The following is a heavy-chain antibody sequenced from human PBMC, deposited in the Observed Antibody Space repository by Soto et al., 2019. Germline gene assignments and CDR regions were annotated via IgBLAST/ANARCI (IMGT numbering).Heavy chain of an antibody. D-gene: IGHD3-22*01. CDR1: GFTFSSYG. J-gene: IGHJ4*02. CDR2: IWYDGSNK. V-gene: IGHV3-33*01. Sequence: QVQLVESGGGVVQPGRSLRLSCAASGFTFSSYGMHWVRQAPGKGLEWVAVIWYDGSNKYYADSVKGRFTISRDNSKNTLYMQLNSLRAEDSAVYYCASVYDSSVYPRYYFDYWGQETLVTVSS. CDR3: ASVYDSSVYPRYYFDY.